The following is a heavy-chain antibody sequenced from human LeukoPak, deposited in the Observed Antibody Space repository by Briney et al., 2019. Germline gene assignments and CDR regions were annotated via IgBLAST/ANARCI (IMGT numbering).Heavy chain of an antibody. D-gene: IGHD1-26*01. CDR1: GFTFSSYT. CDR3: AKRGGTYSYFYYMDV. CDR2: ISGGGGT. Sequence: GGSLRLSCAASGFTFSSYTMSWVRQAPGKGLEWVSGISGGGGTYYAASVKARFTISRDNSKNTLYLQMSSLRAEDTAKYYCAKRGGTYSYFYYMDVWGKGTTVTVSS. V-gene: IGHV3-23*01. J-gene: IGHJ6*03.